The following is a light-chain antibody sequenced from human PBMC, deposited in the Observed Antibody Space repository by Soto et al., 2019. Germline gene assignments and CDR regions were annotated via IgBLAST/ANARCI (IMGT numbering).Light chain of an antibody. CDR3: QQRYSTPLT. CDR1: QSISSY. Sequence: DIQMTQSPSSLSASVGDRVTITCRASQSISSYLNWYQQKPGKAPKLLIYAASSLQSGVRSRVGGSGSGTDFTLTISSLQPEDFATYYCQQRYSTPLTFGQGTKMEIK. V-gene: IGKV1-39*01. J-gene: IGKJ2*01. CDR2: AAS.